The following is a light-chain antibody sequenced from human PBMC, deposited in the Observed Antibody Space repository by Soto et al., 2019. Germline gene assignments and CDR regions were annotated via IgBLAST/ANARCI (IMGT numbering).Light chain of an antibody. CDR1: QGISSY. J-gene: IGKJ5*01. CDR2: AAS. Sequence: DIQMTQSPSSLSASVVDRVTITCRASQGISSYLAWFQQKPGKVPKRLIYAASSLQSGVTSRFSGSGSGTEFTLTISSLRPEDFATYYCLQHHSYPITFGQGTRLEIK. CDR3: LQHHSYPIT. V-gene: IGKV1-17*03.